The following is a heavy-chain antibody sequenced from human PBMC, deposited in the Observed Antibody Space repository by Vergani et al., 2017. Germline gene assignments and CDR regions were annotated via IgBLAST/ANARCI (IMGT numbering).Heavy chain of an antibody. CDR3: ARAVRGSPYYYGVDV. V-gene: IGHV4-59*11. Sequence: QVQLQESGPGLVKPSETLSLTCSVSGDSIGNHYWTWIRPPPGRTLEWIGYVLYSGTTSYNPSLKSRVTISLDTSKNQLTLGLNSMTAADTAVFYCARAVRGSPYYYGVDVWGQGTTVTVSS. D-gene: IGHD1-26*01. CDR1: GDSIGNHY. CDR2: VLYSGTT. J-gene: IGHJ6*02.